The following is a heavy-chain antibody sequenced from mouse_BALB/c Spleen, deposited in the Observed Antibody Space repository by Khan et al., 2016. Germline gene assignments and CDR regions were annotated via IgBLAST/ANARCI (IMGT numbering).Heavy chain of an antibody. Sequence: QVQLQQPGAEMVKPGASVKLSCKASGYTFTSYHMYWVKQRPGQGLEWIGGIYPSNGETTSNEKFKNKATLTVDKSSSTAYMQLSSLTSEDSAVYYCTREGAFAYWGQGTLVTVSA. J-gene: IGHJ3*01. V-gene: IGHV1S81*02. CDR2: IYPSNGET. CDR1: GYTFTSYH. CDR3: TREGAFAY.